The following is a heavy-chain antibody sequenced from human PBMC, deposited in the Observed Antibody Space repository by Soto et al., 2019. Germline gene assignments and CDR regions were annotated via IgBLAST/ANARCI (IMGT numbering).Heavy chain of an antibody. Sequence: GGSLRRSCAASGFTCISYAMSWVHQAPWKGLEWVSSIIGSGGSTYYADSVKGRFTISRDNSKNTLSLQMNSLRAEDTAVYYCAKDLYRSSLYRSQDWGQLTPVT. CDR1: GFTCISYA. CDR2: IIGSGGST. D-gene: IGHD6-13*01. CDR3: AKDLYRSSLYRSQD. V-gene: IGHV3-23*01. J-gene: IGHJ4*02.